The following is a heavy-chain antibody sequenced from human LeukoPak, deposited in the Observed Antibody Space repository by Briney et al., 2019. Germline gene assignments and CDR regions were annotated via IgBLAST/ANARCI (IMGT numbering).Heavy chain of an antibody. V-gene: IGHV3-15*01. CDR2: IKSKTDGGTT. D-gene: IGHD3-9*01. Sequence: GGSLRLSCAASGFTYSNAWMSWVRQGPGKGLEWVGRIKSKTDGGTTDYAAPVKGRFTISRDDSKNTLYLQMNSLKTEDTAVYYCTTSYDILTGSLDYWGQGTLVTVSS. CDR3: TTSYDILTGSLDY. CDR1: GFTYSNAW. J-gene: IGHJ4*02.